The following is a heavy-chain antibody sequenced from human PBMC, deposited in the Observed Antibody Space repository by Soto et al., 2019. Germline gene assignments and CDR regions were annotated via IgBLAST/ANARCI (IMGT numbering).Heavy chain of an antibody. V-gene: IGHV1-8*01. J-gene: IGHJ6*02. CDR3: ARRTILGSHYYYGMDV. D-gene: IGHD3-3*01. CDR1: GYTFTSYD. Sequence: QVQLVQSGAEVKKPGASVKVSCKASGYTFTSYDINWVRQATGQGLEWMGWMNPNSGNTGYAQKFQGRVTMTRNTXIXXADMELSSMRSEDTAVYYCARRTILGSHYYYGMDVWGQGPTVTVSS. CDR2: MNPNSGNT.